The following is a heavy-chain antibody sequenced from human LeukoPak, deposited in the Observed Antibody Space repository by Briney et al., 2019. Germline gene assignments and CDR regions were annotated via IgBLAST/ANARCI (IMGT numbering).Heavy chain of an antibody. J-gene: IGHJ4*02. V-gene: IGHV3-30-3*01. CDR1: GFTFSSYA. CDR3: ARVRITIFGVAKRYFDY. D-gene: IGHD3-3*01. CDR2: ISYDGSNK. Sequence: GGSLRLSCAASGFTFSSYAMHWVRQAPGKGLEWVAVISYDGSNKYYADSVKGRFTISRDNSKNTLYLQMNGLRAEDTAVYYCARVRITIFGVAKRYFDYWGQGTLVTVSS.